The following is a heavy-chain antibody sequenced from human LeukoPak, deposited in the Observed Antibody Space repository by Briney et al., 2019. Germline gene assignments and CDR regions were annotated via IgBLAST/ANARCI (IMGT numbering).Heavy chain of an antibody. CDR2: INPKSGGT. D-gene: IGHD3-10*01. Sequence: ASVKDSCKTSGYTFTGYYMNWVRQAPGQGLEWMGWINPKSGGTNYAQKFQGRVTMTRDTSISTAYMELRRLKSDDTAVYYCARGTINYGRGWFDPWGQGTQVTVSS. V-gene: IGHV1-2*02. CDR1: GYTFTGYY. J-gene: IGHJ5*02. CDR3: ARGTINYGRGWFDP.